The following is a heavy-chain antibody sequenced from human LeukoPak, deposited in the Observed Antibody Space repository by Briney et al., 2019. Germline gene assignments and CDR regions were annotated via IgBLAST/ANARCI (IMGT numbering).Heavy chain of an antibody. Sequence: SETLSLTCAFYGGSFSGYYWSWIRQSPGKGLEWIGEINHSGAIDYNTSLKRRVTISVDTSKNQFSLNPNSVTAADTAVYYCTRGGYGPGSHYRFWGQGTLVTVYS. V-gene: IGHV4-34*01. CDR1: GGSFSGYY. CDR3: TRGGYGPGSHYRF. CDR2: INHSGAI. D-gene: IGHD3-10*01. J-gene: IGHJ4*02.